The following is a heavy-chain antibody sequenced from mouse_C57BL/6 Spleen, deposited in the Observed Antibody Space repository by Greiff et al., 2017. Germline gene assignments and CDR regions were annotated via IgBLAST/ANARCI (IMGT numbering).Heavy chain of an antibody. J-gene: IGHJ3*01. CDR1: GYTFTSYW. V-gene: IGHV1-64*01. CDR3: ARQPSWFAY. Sequence: VQLQQPGAELVKPGASVKLSCTASGYTFTSYWMHWVKQRPGQGLEWIGMIHPNSGSTNYNEKFKGKATFTADTSSNTAYMQLSSLTNEASAIYYCARQPSWFAYWGQGTLVTVSA. CDR2: IHPNSGST.